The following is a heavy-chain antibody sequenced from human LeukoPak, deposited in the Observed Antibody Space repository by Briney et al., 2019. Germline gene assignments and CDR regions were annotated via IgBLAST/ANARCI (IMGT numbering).Heavy chain of an antibody. CDR3: ARAYYDILTGDYDAPFDY. Sequence: GGSLRLSCAASGFTFRHYSMIWVRQAPGKGLEWVSSISSSSSYIYYADSVKGRFTISRDNAQNSLYLQMNSLRAEDTAVFYCARAYYDILTGDYDAPFDYWGQGSLVTVSS. D-gene: IGHD3-9*01. V-gene: IGHV3-21*01. CDR1: GFTFRHYS. CDR2: ISSSSSYI. J-gene: IGHJ4*02.